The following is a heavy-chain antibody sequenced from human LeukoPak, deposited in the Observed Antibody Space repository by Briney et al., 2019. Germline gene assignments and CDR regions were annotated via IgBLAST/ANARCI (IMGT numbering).Heavy chain of an antibody. V-gene: IGHV3-11*01. CDR1: GFTFSDYY. Sequence: GGSLRLSCAASGFTFSDYYMIWIRQAPGKGLECVSYISSSGSTIYYADSVKGRFTISRDNAKNSLYLQMNSLRAEDTAVYYCARDLEGYYYDSSGYYSLPNWFDPWGQGTLVTVSS. CDR2: ISSSGSTI. J-gene: IGHJ5*02. CDR3: ARDLEGYYYDSSGYYSLPNWFDP. D-gene: IGHD3-22*01.